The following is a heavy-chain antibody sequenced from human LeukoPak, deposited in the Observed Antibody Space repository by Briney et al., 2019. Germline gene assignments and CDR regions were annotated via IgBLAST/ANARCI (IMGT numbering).Heavy chain of an antibody. CDR2: IIPILGIA. Sequence: SVKVSCKASGGTFSSYAISWVRQAPGQGLEWMGRIIPILGIANYAQKFQGRVTITADKSPGTAYMELSSLRSEDTAVYSCAKGGVADHNYYYGMDVWGQGTTVTVSS. D-gene: IGHD1-14*01. CDR3: AKGGVADHNYYYGMDV. CDR1: GGTFSSYA. J-gene: IGHJ6*02. V-gene: IGHV1-69*04.